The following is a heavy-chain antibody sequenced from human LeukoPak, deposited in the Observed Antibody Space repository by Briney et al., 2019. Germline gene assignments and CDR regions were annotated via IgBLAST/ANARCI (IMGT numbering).Heavy chain of an antibody. V-gene: IGHV4-59*01. Sequence: PSETLSLTCTVSGGSISSYYWTWIRQPPGKGLEYIGYVCYNGSTNYNPSLKSRVTISVDTSKNQFSLKLTSITAADTAMYYCARGLGSGWPFDYWGQGTLVTVSS. D-gene: IGHD6-19*01. CDR2: VCYNGST. CDR1: GGSISSYY. J-gene: IGHJ4*02. CDR3: ARGLGSGWPFDY.